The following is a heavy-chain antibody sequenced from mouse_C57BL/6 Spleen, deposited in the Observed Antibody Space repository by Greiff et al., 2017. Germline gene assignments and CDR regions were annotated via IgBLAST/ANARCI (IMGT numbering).Heavy chain of an antibody. CDR3: ARRRDLYYYAMDY. V-gene: IGHV1-69*01. D-gene: IGHD3-3*01. CDR2: IDPSDSYT. Sequence: QVQLQQPGAELVMPGASVKLSCKASGYTFTSYWMHWVKQRPGQGLEWIGEIDPSDSYTNYNQKFKGKSTLTVDKSSSTAYMQLSSLTSEDSAVYYCARRRDLYYYAMDYWGQGTSGTVSS. J-gene: IGHJ4*01. CDR1: GYTFTSYW.